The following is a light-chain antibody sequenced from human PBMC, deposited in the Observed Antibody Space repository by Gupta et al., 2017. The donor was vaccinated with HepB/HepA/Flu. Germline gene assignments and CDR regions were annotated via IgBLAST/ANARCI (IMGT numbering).Light chain of an antibody. CDR1: QSVSSY. CDR2: DAS. CDR3: QQRSNWPLT. V-gene: IGKV3-11*01. Sequence: IVLTQSPATLSLSPGERATLSCRASQSVSSYLAWYQQKPGQAPRLLIYDASNRATGIPARFSGSGSGTDFTLTISSLKPEDFAVYYCQQRSNWPLTFGGGTKVEIK. J-gene: IGKJ4*01.